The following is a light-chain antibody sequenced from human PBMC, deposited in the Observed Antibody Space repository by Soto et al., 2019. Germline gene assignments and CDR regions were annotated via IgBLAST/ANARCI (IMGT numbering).Light chain of an antibody. CDR1: KLGDKY. CDR2: QDS. Sequence: SYELTQPPSVSVSPGQTASITCSGDKLGDKYACWYQQKPGQSPVLVIRQDSKRPSGIPERFSGSNSGNTATLTISGTQAMDEADYYCQAWDSNIVVFGGGTKLTVL. V-gene: IGLV3-1*01. J-gene: IGLJ3*02. CDR3: QAWDSNIVV.